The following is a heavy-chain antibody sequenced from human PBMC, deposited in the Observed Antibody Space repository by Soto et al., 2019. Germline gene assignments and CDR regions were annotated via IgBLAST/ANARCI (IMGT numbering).Heavy chain of an antibody. D-gene: IGHD5-12*01. CDR1: GFVFSDYA. V-gene: IGHV3-30*09. CDR3: ARSEHGYNAFDY. Sequence: QVVLVESGGGVVQPGRSLRLSCAASGFVFSDYAMHWIRQAPGKGLEWLTFISFDGEDSYYADSVKGRFAISRDSSKNTLYLQMNSLRLEGTAVYYCARSEHGYNAFDYWGRGTLVTVSS. J-gene: IGHJ4*02. CDR2: ISFDGEDS.